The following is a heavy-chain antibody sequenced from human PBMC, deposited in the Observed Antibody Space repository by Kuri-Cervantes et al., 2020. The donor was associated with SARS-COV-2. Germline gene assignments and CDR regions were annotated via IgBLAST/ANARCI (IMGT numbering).Heavy chain of an antibody. Sequence: GGSLRLSCAASGFTFTSYGFHWVRQAPGKGLEWVAVISYDSNNKYYADSVKGRFTISRDNSKNTLYLQMNSLRVEDTAFYYCAKDRSGRYREYYYYGMDVWGQGTTVTVSS. CDR3: AKDRSGRYREYYYYGMDV. J-gene: IGHJ6*02. D-gene: IGHD5-12*01. CDR2: ISYDSNNK. CDR1: GFTFTSYG. V-gene: IGHV3-30*18.